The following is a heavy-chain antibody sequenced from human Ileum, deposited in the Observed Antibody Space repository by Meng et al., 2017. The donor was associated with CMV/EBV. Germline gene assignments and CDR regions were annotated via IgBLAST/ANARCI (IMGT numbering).Heavy chain of an antibody. V-gene: IGHV4-34*02. D-gene: IGHD1-26*01. Sequence: GPLQQGGAGLLKPSENLSPTCGVNGGSFSSCSWTWIRPPPGKGPEWIGDINHRGTTNYSPSLKSRVTLSIDTSKKQFSLRLSSLTAADTAVYYCTRGRVGDWGFDFWGQGTLVTVSS. CDR3: TRGRVGDWGFDF. J-gene: IGHJ4*02. CDR2: INHRGTT. CDR1: GGSFSSCS.